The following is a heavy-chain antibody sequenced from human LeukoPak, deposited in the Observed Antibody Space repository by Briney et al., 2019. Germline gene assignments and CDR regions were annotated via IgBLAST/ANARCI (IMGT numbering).Heavy chain of an antibody. CDR3: AWTYYYGSGSYHFDY. CDR1: GYTFTSYG. V-gene: IGHV1-18*04. Sequence: GASVKVSCKASGYTFTSYGISWVRQAPGQGLEWMGWISAYNGNTNYAQKLQGRVTMTTDTSTSTAYMELRSLRSDDTAVYYCAWTYYYGSGSYHFDYWGQGTLVTVSS. CDR2: ISAYNGNT. J-gene: IGHJ4*02. D-gene: IGHD3-10*01.